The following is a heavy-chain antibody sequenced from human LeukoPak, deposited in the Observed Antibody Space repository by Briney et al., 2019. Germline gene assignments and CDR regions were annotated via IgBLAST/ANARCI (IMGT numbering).Heavy chain of an antibody. CDR1: GWSFSGYY. CDR3: ARVVQGFDDFEI. Sequence: SETLSLTCAVYGWSFSGYYWSWIRQPPGKGREWIGEINHSGSTNYNPSLKNRVTISVDTSKNQFSLKLSSVTAADTAVYYCARVVQGFDDFEIWGQGTMVTVSS. J-gene: IGHJ3*02. D-gene: IGHD2-2*01. CDR2: INHSGST. V-gene: IGHV4-34*01.